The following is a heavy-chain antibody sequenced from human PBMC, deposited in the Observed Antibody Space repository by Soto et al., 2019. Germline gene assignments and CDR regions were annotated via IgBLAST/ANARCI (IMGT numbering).Heavy chain of an antibody. CDR3: ARYKSNYYYGMDV. CDR2: IYYSGIT. CDR1: GGSISSYY. V-gene: IGHV4-59*01. Sequence: SETLSLTCNISGGSISSYYWSWIRRPPVKGLEWIGYIYYSGITNYNPSLKSRVTISVDTSKNQFSLKLSSVTAADTAVYYCARYKSNYYYGMDVWGQGTTVTVS. J-gene: IGHJ6*02. D-gene: IGHD1-20*01.